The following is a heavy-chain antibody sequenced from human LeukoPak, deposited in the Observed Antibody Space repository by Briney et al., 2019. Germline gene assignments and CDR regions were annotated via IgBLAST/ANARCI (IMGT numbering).Heavy chain of an antibody. J-gene: IGHJ4*02. CDR3: ARDLLRNDFDY. CDR1: GFSFSSYA. CDR2: ISYDGDTQ. V-gene: IGHV3-30*04. Sequence: PGMSLRLSCAASGFSFSSYAMDWVRQAPGKGLEWVALISYDGDTQYYADSVKGRFTISRDNSKNTLYLQMNSLRAEDTAVYYCARDLLRNDFDYWGQGTLVTVSS.